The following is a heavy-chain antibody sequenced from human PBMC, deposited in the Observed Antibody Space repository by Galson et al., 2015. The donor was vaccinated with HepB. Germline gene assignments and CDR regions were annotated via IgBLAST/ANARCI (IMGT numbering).Heavy chain of an antibody. J-gene: IGHJ4*02. D-gene: IGHD4-17*01. V-gene: IGHV3-30*18. CDR1: GFTFSSYG. Sequence: SLRLSCAASGFTFSSYGMHWVRQAPGKGLEWVAVISYDGSNKYYADSVKGRFTISRDNSKNTLYLQMNSLRAEDTAVYYCAKSLYNYGDYGGPDYWGQGTLVTVSS. CDR3: AKSLYNYGDYGGPDY. CDR2: ISYDGSNK.